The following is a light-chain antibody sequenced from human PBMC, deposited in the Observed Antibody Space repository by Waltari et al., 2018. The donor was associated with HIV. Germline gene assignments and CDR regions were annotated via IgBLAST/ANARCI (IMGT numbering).Light chain of an antibody. V-gene: IGLV2-23*02. CDR2: EVS. CDR1: SSAFATYKL. CDR3: CSYVSNVI. Sequence: QSALTQPASVSGSPGQSITISCTTTSSAFATYKLVSWYQQHPGKAPKLMIYEVSKRPSGVSDRFSGSKSGDTASLTISGLQAEDEADYYCCSYVSNVIFGGGTKLTVL. J-gene: IGLJ2*01.